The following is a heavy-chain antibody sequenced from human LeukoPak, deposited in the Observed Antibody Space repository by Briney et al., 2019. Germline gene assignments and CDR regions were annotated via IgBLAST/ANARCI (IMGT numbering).Heavy chain of an antibody. CDR3: ARDLRAKY. CDR2: VHHSGRT. V-gene: IGHV4-59*01. Sequence: SETLSLTCNVSGASIFNYYWSWIRQAPGKGLEWIGYVHHSGRTNSNPSLGSRVTMSVDTSTSQLFLNLTSVTTADTAVYFCARDLRAKYWGQGTLVFVSS. D-gene: IGHD4/OR15-4a*01. CDR1: GASIFNYY. J-gene: IGHJ1*01.